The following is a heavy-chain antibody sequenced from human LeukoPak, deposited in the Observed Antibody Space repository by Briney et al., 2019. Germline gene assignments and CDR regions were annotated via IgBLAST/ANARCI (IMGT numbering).Heavy chain of an antibody. Sequence: GESLRLSCSTSGFTFSNHFMHWVRQAPGKGLEYVSSIGPNGASTLYADSVKGRFTISRDNSKNALYLQLTSLRLEDTALYYCVKDLTGTWSFDYWGQGTLVTVSS. CDR3: VKDLTGTWSFDY. V-gene: IGHV3-64D*06. J-gene: IGHJ4*02. CDR2: IGPNGAST. D-gene: IGHD3-9*01. CDR1: GFTFSNHF.